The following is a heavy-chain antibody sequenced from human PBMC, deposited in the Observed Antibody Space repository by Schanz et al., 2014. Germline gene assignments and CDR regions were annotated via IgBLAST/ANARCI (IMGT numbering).Heavy chain of an antibody. D-gene: IGHD4-17*01. J-gene: IGHJ3*02. Sequence: QVQLQESGPGLVKPSQTLSLTCTVSGGSVSSGGVYWSWIRQHPGKGLEWIGFISYSGSTYYNPSLKSRVTISVDTSKNQFSLNLSSATAADTAVYYCARDRGHGDLPGDIWGRGTMVTVSS. CDR2: ISYSGST. CDR3: ARDRGHGDLPGDI. CDR1: GGSVSSGGVY. V-gene: IGHV4-31*03.